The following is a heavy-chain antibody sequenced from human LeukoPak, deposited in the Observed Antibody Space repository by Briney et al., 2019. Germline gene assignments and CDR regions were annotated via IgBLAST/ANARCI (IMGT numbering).Heavy chain of an antibody. V-gene: IGHV4-31*03. CDR1: GGSISSGGYY. CDR3: ARGTYYYDSSGYSTFDY. Sequence: PSETLSLTCTVSGGSISSGGYYWSWIRQHPGKGLEWIGYIYYSGSTYYNPSLKSRVTISVDTSKNQFSLKLSSVTAADTAVYYCARGTYYYDSSGYSTFDYWGQGTLVTVSS. D-gene: IGHD3-22*01. J-gene: IGHJ4*02. CDR2: IYYSGST.